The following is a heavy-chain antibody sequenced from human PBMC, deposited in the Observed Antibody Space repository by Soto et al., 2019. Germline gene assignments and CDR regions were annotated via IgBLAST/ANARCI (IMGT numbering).Heavy chain of an antibody. D-gene: IGHD6-6*01. CDR1: GYTFTGYY. J-gene: IGHJ6*02. CDR3: ARLVYSSSLVSYGMDF. CDR2: INPNSGGT. V-gene: IGHV1-2*04. Sequence: ASVKVSCKASGYTFTGYYMHWVRQAPGQGLEWMGWINPNSGGTNYAQKFQGWVTMTRDTSISTAYMELSRLRSDDTAVYYCARLVYSSSLVSYGMDFWGQGTAVTVS.